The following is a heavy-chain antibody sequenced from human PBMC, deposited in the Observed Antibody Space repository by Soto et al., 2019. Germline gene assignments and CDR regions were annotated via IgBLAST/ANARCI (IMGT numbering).Heavy chain of an antibody. CDR2: ISSDGGNK. J-gene: IGHJ4*02. CDR3: ASDTYYYDTSGYYYAN. D-gene: IGHD3-22*01. CDR1: GFTFSSYG. V-gene: IGHV3-30*03. Sequence: QVQLVESGGGVVQPGGSLRLSCAASGFTFSSYGMHWVRQAPGKGLEWVALISSDGGNKYYADSVKGRFTISRDNSKNTLFLQMNSLRAEDAAVYYCASDTYYYDTSGYYYANWGLGTLVTVSS.